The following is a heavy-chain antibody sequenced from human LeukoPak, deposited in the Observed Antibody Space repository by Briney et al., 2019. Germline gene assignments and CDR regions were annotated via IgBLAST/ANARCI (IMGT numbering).Heavy chain of an antibody. V-gene: IGHV1-18*01. J-gene: IGHJ6*03. Sequence: ASVKVSCKASGYTFTSYGISWVRQAPGQGLEWMGWISAYNGNTNYAQKLQGRVTMTTDTSTSTAYMELRSLRSDDTAVYYCARSPPLTPTFYYYYYYMDVWGKGTTVTVSS. CDR1: GYTFTSYG. D-gene: IGHD2/OR15-2a*01. CDR2: ISAYNGNT. CDR3: ARSPPLTPTFYYYYYYMDV.